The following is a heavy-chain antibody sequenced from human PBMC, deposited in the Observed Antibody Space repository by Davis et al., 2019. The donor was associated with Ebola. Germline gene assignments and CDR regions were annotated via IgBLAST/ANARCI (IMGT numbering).Heavy chain of an antibody. J-gene: IGHJ3*02. Sequence: GESLKISCAASGFTFSSYVMSWVRQAPGKGLEWVSAISGSGGRTYYADSVKGRFTISRDNSKNTLHLQMNSLRVEDTAIYYCAKDTTNIWFDIWGQGTMVTVSS. V-gene: IGHV3-23*01. CDR1: GFTFSSYV. CDR3: AKDTTNIWFDI. CDR2: ISGSGGRT. D-gene: IGHD1-26*01.